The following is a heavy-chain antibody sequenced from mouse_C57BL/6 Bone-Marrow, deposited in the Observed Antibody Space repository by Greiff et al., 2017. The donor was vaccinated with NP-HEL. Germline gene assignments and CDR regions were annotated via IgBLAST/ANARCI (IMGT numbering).Heavy chain of an antibody. CDR2: LDPNSGGT. V-gene: IGHV1-72*01. Sequence: QVQLQQPGAELVKPGASVKLSCKASGSTFTSYWMHWVKQRPGRGLEWIGRLDPNSGGTKYNEKFKSKAPLPVDKPSSTAYMQLSSLTSEDSAVYYCARIYDDYGGEGYWGQGTTLTVSS. J-gene: IGHJ2*01. D-gene: IGHD2-4*01. CDR3: ARIYDDYGGEGY. CDR1: GSTFTSYW.